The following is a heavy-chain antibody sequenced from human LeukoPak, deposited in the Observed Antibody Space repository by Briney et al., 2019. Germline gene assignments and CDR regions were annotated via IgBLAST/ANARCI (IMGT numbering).Heavy chain of an antibody. V-gene: IGHV3-48*01. CDR3: ARDHDKKWELDY. CDR1: GFTFSSYS. D-gene: IGHD1-26*01. J-gene: IGHJ4*02. Sequence: GGSLRLSCAASGFTFSSYSMNWVRQAPGKGLEWVSYIKGSGDSIFYADSVKGRFTISRDNAKNSLYLQMNSLRAEDTAVYYCARDHDKKWELDYWGQGTLVTVSS. CDR2: IKGSGDSI.